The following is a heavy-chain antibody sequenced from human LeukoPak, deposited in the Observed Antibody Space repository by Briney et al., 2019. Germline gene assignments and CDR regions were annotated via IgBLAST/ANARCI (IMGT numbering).Heavy chain of an antibody. Sequence: GGSLRLSRAASGFTFSSSWMHWVRQAPGKGLVWVSRITRDGSSTTYADSVKGRFTTSRDNAKNTLYLQMGGLRDDDTAVYYCARDPGYESWSPFWGGMDVWGNGTTVIASS. V-gene: IGHV3-74*01. CDR2: ITRDGSST. CDR1: GFTFSSSW. J-gene: IGHJ6*04. D-gene: IGHD3-16*01. CDR3: ARDPGYESWSPFWGGMDV.